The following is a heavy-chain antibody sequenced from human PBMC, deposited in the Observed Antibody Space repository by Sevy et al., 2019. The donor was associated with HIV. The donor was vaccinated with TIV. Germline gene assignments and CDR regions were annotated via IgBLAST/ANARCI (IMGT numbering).Heavy chain of an antibody. J-gene: IGHJ6*02. CDR1: GFTFNTHA. D-gene: IGHD1-26*01. CDR3: AKRLVSWDGMDV. Sequence: GGSLRLSCAASGFTFNTHAMNWVRQAPGKGLEWVSFISGSSNYIYYADSVKGRFTVSRDNAKNSLYLQMNRVRAEDTAVYYCAKRLVSWDGMDVWGQGTTVTVSS. V-gene: IGHV3-21*01. CDR2: ISGSSNYI.